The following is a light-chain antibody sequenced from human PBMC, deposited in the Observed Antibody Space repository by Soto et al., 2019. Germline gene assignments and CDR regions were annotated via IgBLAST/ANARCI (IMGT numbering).Light chain of an antibody. J-gene: IGKJ1*01. Sequence: DIQMTQSPSTLSASVGDRVTITCRASQNIDRWFAWYQQKPGKAPNLLIYGASNLESGVPSRFSGSVSGTELTLPISSLRPDDFAPYYCQQYTSYPWTFGQGTKVAIK. V-gene: IGKV1-5*03. CDR1: QNIDRW. CDR2: GAS. CDR3: QQYTSYPWT.